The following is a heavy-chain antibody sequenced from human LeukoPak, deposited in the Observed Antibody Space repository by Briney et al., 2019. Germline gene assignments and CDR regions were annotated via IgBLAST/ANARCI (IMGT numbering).Heavy chain of an antibody. Sequence: GGSLRLSCAASGFTFSNYEMNWVRQAPGKGLEWVPYIGTSGSTKYYADSVRGRFTISRDNAENSLHLQMNSLRAEDAAVYYCARRYCSSTSCTLDYWGQGTLVTVSS. D-gene: IGHD2-2*01. CDR3: ARRYCSSTSCTLDY. CDR1: GFTFSNYE. CDR2: IGTSGSTK. V-gene: IGHV3-48*03. J-gene: IGHJ4*02.